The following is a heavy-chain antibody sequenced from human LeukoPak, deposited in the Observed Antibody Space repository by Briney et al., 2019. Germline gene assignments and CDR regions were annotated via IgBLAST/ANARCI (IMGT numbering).Heavy chain of an antibody. CDR2: ISWNSGSI. CDR1: GFTFDDYA. V-gene: IGHV3-9*01. D-gene: IGHD6-6*01. J-gene: IGHJ4*02. CDR3: AKDRKSSIASPGGFDY. Sequence: TGGSLRLSCAASGFTFDDYAMHWVRQAPGKGLEWVSGISWNSGSIGYADSVKGRFTISRDNARNSLYLQMNSLRAEDTALYYCAKDRKSSIASPGGFDYWGPRTLVTVSS.